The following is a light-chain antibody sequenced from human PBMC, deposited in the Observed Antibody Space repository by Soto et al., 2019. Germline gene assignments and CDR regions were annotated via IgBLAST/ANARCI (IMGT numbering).Light chain of an antibody. J-gene: IGLJ2*01. CDR2: EVT. Sequence: QSALTQPPSASGSPGLSVTISCTGTSSDVGAYKYVSWYQQHPGKAPKLMIYEVTKRPSGVPGRFSGSKSGNTASLTVSGLQAEDEADYYCSSYAGNNNFVVFGGGTKLTVL. CDR1: SSDVGAYKY. CDR3: SSYAGNNNFVV. V-gene: IGLV2-8*01.